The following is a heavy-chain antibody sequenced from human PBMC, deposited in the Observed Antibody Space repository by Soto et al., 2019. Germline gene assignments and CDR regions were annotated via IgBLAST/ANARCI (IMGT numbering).Heavy chain of an antibody. CDR1: GGFVSSGSYY. CDR2: MSHSGGT. V-gene: IGHV4-34*01. J-gene: IGHJ3*02. D-gene: IGHD1-1*01. CDR3: ARVERGTATTVVDAFDI. Sequence: QVQLQQWGAGLLKPSETLSLTCAVYGGFVSSGSYYWSWIRQPPGKGLGWIGEMSHSGGTHFNPSLKSRHTISVDTSKNQFSLKMSSVTAADTALYYCARVERGTATTVVDAFDIWGPGTMVTVSS.